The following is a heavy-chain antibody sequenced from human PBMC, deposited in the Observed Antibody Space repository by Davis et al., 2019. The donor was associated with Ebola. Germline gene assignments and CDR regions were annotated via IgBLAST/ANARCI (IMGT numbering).Heavy chain of an antibody. Sequence: MPSETLSLTCTVPGGSISSYYWSWIRQPPGKGLEWIGYIYYSGSTNYNPSLKSRVTISVDTSKNQFSLRLSSVTAADTAVYYCARRYSSSEYFFGYWGQGSLVTVSS. CDR1: GGSISSYY. CDR3: ARRYSSSEYFFGY. J-gene: IGHJ4*02. D-gene: IGHD6-6*01. CDR2: IYYSGST. V-gene: IGHV4-59*08.